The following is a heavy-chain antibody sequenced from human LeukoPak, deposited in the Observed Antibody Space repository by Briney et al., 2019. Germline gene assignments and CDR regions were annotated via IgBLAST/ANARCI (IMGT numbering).Heavy chain of an antibody. V-gene: IGHV3-74*01. CDR1: GFTFSSYW. CDR3: ARAKYFYDSSGYYWSGAFDI. Sequence: GGSLRLSCAASGFTFSSYWMHWVRQAPGKGLVWVSRINPDGSSTTYADSVRGRFTISRDDAKNTVYLQMNSLRAEDTAVYYCARAKYFYDSSGYYWSGAFDIWGQGTMVTVSS. CDR2: INPDGSST. J-gene: IGHJ3*02. D-gene: IGHD3-22*01.